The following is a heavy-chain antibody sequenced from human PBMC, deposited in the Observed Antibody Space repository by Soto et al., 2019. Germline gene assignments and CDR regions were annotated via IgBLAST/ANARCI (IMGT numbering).Heavy chain of an antibody. D-gene: IGHD1-26*01. Sequence: EVQLLESGGGLVQPGGSLRLSCAASGFTFSFCAMNWVRQAPGKGLEWVSSTHGSGGDTYYADSVRGRFTISRDNSKNTLYLQMNSLRVEDTAVYYCVKGHSHSYYYFDYWGQGTLVTVSS. CDR3: VKGHSHSYYYFDY. V-gene: IGHV3-23*01. J-gene: IGHJ4*02. CDR2: THGSGGDT. CDR1: GFTFSFCA.